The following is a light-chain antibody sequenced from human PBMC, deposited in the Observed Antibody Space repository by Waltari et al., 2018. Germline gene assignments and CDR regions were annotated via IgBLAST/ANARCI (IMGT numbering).Light chain of an antibody. CDR1: QSVLYSSNSKNY. V-gene: IGKV4-1*01. CDR2: WAS. Sequence: DIVMTQSPDSLAVSLGDRATINCHSSQSVLYSSNSKNYLAWSQHKPRQPPKLLIYWASTRESGVPDRFSGSGSGTDFTLTISSLQAEDVAVYYCQQYYTTPSFGQGTNLEIK. CDR3: QQYYTTPS. J-gene: IGKJ2*01.